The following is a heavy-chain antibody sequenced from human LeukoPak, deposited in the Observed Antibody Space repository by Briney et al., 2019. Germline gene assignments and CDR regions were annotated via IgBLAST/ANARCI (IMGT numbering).Heavy chain of an antibody. D-gene: IGHD1-14*01. CDR2: IKQDGSEK. CDR1: GFTFSNYY. CDR3: ARVSPVNPPGY. Sequence: GGSLRLSCAASGFTFSNYYMSWVRQAPGKGLEWVANIKQDGSEKHYVDSVKGRFTISRDNAKNSLYLEMNSLRAEDTAVYYCARVSPVNPPGYWGQGTLVTVSS. J-gene: IGHJ4*02. V-gene: IGHV3-7*01.